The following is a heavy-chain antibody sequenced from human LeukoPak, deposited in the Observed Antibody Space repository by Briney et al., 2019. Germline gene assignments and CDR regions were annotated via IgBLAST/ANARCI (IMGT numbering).Heavy chain of an antibody. J-gene: IGHJ4*02. V-gene: IGHV3-73*01. Sequence: GGSLRLSCAASGFDFSGFYMHWVRQASGRGLEWVGLIRSKPSSYTTVYAASVEGRFTISRDDSKNTAYLQMNSLKAEDTAVYYCIRQECSGGSCSYVDYWGQGTLVTVSS. CDR2: IRSKPSSYTT. D-gene: IGHD2-15*01. CDR3: IRQECSGGSCSYVDY. CDR1: GFDFSGFY.